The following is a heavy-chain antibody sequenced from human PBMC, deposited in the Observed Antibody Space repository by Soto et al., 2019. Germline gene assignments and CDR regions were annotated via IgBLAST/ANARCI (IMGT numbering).Heavy chain of an antibody. J-gene: IGHJ6*02. D-gene: IGHD2-2*01. CDR3: ANSNTYCSSISCYPRHSHLIRWYYYYGMDV. V-gene: IGHV1-69*13. CDR2: IIPIFGTA. Sequence: ASVKVSCKASGGTFSSYAISWVRQAPGQGLEWMGGIIPIFGTANYAQKFQGRVTITADESTSTAYMELSSLRSEDTAVYYCANSNTYCSSISCYPRHSHLIRWYYYYGMDVWGQGTTVTVSS. CDR1: GGTFSSYA.